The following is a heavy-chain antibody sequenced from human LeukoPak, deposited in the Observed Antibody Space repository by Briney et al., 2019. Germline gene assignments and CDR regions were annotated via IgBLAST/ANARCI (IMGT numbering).Heavy chain of an antibody. J-gene: IGHJ4*02. V-gene: IGHV3-33*01. D-gene: IGHD5-18*01. CDR1: GITFSSYG. CDR3: ARGYSYGTHPDY. Sequence: GGSLRLSCAASGITFSSYGMHWVRQAPGKGLEWVAVIWYDGSNKYYADSVKGRFTITRDNSKNTLYLQMNSLRAEDTAVYYCARGYSYGTHPDYWGQGTLVTVSS. CDR2: IWYDGSNK.